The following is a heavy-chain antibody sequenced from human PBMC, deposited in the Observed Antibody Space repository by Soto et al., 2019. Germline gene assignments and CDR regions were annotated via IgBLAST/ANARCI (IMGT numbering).Heavy chain of an antibody. Sequence: EVQLLESGGGLVQPGGSLRHSCAASGFTFSSYAMSWVRQAPGKGLEWVSAISGSGGSTYYADSVKGRFTISRDNSKNTLYLQMNSVRAEVTAVYYCAKGDIVVVVAANFDYWGQGTLVTVSS. CDR1: GFTFSSYA. V-gene: IGHV3-23*01. D-gene: IGHD2-15*01. CDR2: ISGSGGST. CDR3: AKGDIVVVVAANFDY. J-gene: IGHJ4*02.